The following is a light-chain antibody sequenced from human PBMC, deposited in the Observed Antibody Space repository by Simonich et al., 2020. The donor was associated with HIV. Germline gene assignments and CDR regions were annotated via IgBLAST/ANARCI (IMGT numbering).Light chain of an antibody. Sequence: QSALTQPPSASGSPGQSVTTSCTGTSSDVGDYKYVSWYQQHPGKAPKLMIYEVSKRPSGVSNRFSGSKSGNTASLTISGLQAEDEADYYCSSYTSSSTYVFGTGTKVTVL. V-gene: IGLV2-14*01. CDR3: SSYTSSSTYV. CDR1: SSDVGDYKY. CDR2: EVS. J-gene: IGLJ1*01.